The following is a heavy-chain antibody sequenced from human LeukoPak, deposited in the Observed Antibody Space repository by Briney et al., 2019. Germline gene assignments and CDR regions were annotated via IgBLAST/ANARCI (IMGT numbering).Heavy chain of an antibody. Sequence: GGSLRLSCAASGFTFSSYAMSWVRQAPGKGLEWVSAISGSGGSTYYADSVKGRFTISRDNSKNTLYLQMNSLRAEDTAVYYCAKPRLYYCDSSGYFLPSSYFDYWGQGTLVTVSS. V-gene: IGHV3-23*01. J-gene: IGHJ4*02. CDR2: ISGSGGST. D-gene: IGHD3-22*01. CDR1: GFTFSSYA. CDR3: AKPRLYYCDSSGYFLPSSYFDY.